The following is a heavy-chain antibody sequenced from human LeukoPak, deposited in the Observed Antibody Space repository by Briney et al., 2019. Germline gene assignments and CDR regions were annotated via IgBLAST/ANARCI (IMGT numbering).Heavy chain of an antibody. CDR1: GGTFSSYA. Sequence: SVKVSCKASGGTFSSYAISWMRQAPGQGLEWMGGIIPIFGTANYAQKFQGRVTITTDESTSTAYMELSSLRSEDTAVYYCARVKVEPDPNVIRPHNAFDIWGQGTMVTVSS. V-gene: IGHV1-69*05. CDR2: IIPIFGTA. J-gene: IGHJ3*02. CDR3: ARVKVEPDPNVIRPHNAFDI. D-gene: IGHD1-1*01.